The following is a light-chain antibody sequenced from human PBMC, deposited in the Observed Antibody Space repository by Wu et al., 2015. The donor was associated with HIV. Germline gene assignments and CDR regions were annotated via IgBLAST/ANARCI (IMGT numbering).Light chain of an antibody. CDR2: GAS. CDR3: QQYGSSPLT. J-gene: IGKJ4*01. V-gene: IGKV3-20*01. Sequence: EIVLTQSPGILSLSPGERATLSCRASQSVTSNYLAWYQQKLGQAPRLLIYGASRRATGIQDRFSGSGSGTDFTLTISRLEPEDFAVYYCQQYGSSPLTFGGGTKVEIK. CDR1: QSVTSNY.